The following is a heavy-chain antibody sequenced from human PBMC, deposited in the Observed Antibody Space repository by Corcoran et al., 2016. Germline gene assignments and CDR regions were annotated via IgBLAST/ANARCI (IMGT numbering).Heavy chain of an antibody. D-gene: IGHD3-16*01. J-gene: IGHJ6*02. CDR1: GFTFSDSA. Sequence: EVQLVESGGDLVQPGGSLRLSCAASGFTFSDSAIHWVRQASGKGLEWVGRIRSRPNSYATAYAASLGGRFTISRDDSKNTAYLQMNSLKTEDTAWYYCTRGIGGYGMDVWGQGTTVTVSS. V-gene: IGHV3-73*02. CDR3: TRGIGGYGMDV. CDR2: IRSRPNSYAT.